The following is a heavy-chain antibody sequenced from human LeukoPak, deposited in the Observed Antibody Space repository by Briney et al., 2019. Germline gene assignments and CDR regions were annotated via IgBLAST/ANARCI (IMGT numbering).Heavy chain of an antibody. V-gene: IGHV3-30*02. D-gene: IGHD5-18*01. J-gene: IGHJ4*02. CDR3: AKETGILTYTYGPDY. CDR2: IRFDGSKV. CDR1: GFTFSSYG. Sequence: PGGSLRLSCAASGFTFSSYGIHWVRQAPGKGLEWVAFIRFDGSKVYYADSVKGRFIISRDNYKNTLYLQMNSLRAEDTAVYYCAKETGILTYTYGPDYWGQGTLVTVSS.